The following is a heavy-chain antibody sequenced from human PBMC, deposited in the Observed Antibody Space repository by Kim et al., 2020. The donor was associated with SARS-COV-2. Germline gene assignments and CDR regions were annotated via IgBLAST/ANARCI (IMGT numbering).Heavy chain of an antibody. V-gene: IGHV5-51*01. J-gene: IGHJ4*02. D-gene: IGHD1-26*01. CDR3: ASDTWEELLRY. Sequence: RYSPSFQGQVTISADKSISTAYLQWSSLKASDTAMYYCASDTWEELLRYWGQGTLVTVSS.